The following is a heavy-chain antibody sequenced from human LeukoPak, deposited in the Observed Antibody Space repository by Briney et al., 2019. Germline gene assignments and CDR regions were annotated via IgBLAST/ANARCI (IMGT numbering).Heavy chain of an antibody. CDR1: GGSISSSNW. J-gene: IGHJ2*01. V-gene: IGHV4-4*07. CDR2: IYTSGST. D-gene: IGHD3-10*01. CDR3: ARDQSPHYYGSQTNWYFDL. Sequence: SGTLSLTCAVSGGSISSSNWWSWVRQPAGKGLEWIGRIYTSGSTNYNPSLKSRVTMSVDTSKNQFSPKLSSVSAADTAVYYCARDQSPHYYGSQTNWYFDLWGRGTLVTVSS.